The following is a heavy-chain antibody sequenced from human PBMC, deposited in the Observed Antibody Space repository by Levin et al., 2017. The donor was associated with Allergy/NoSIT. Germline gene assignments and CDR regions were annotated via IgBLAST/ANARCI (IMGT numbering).Heavy chain of an antibody. CDR3: AKAMIVVVSGLVAAFDS. D-gene: IGHD3-22*01. Sequence: PGGSLRLSCAASGFTFDDYAMHWVRQAPGKGLEWVSGISWNSGSIGYADSVKGRFTISRDNAKNSLYLQMNSLRAEDTALYYCAKAMIVVVSGLVAAFDSWGQGTMVTVAA. CDR2: ISWNSGSI. J-gene: IGHJ3*02. V-gene: IGHV3-9*01. CDR1: GFTFDDYA.